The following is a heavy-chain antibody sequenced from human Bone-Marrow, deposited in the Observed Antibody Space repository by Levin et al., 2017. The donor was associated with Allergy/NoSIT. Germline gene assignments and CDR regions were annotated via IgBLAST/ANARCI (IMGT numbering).Heavy chain of an antibody. CDR1: GFNFDDYA. CDR2: ISWNSDKT. V-gene: IGHV3-9*01. J-gene: IGHJ4*02. D-gene: IGHD4-17*01. CDR3: AKDGESTVTRSYYLHY. Sequence: GGSLRLSCGASGFNFDDYAMHWVRQAPGKGLEWVSGISWNSDKTGYADSVKGRFTISRDNAKNSLYLQMDSLGAEDTALYYCAKDGESTVTRSYYLHYWGQGTLVTVSS.